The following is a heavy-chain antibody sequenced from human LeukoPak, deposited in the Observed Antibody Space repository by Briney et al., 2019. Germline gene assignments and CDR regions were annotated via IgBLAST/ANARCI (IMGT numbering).Heavy chain of an antibody. CDR3: ATQELWSYYFDY. CDR2: INHSGST. D-gene: IGHD5-18*01. J-gene: IGHJ4*02. Sequence: SGTLSLTCAVYGGSFSGYYWSWIRQPPGKGLEWIGEINHSGSTNYNPSLKSRVTISVDTSKNQFSLKLSSVTAADTAVYYCATQELWSYYFDYWGQGTLVTVSS. CDR1: GGSFSGYY. V-gene: IGHV4-34*01.